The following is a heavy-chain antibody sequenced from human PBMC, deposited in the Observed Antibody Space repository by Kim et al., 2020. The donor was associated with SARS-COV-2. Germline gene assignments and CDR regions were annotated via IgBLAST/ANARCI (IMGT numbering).Heavy chain of an antibody. CDR3: AKDLSDGIAAADDAFDI. CDR2: ISGSGGST. D-gene: IGHD6-13*01. CDR1: GFTFSSYA. J-gene: IGHJ3*02. Sequence: GGSLRLSCAASGFTFSSYAMSWVRQAPGKGLEWVSAISGSGGSTYYADSVKGRFTIPRDNAKNTLYLQMNSLRAEDTAVYYCAKDLSDGIAAADDAFDIWGQGTMVTVSS. V-gene: IGHV3-23*01.